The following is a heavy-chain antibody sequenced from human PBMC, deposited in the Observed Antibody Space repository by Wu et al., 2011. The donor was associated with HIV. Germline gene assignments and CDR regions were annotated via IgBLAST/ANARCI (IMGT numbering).Heavy chain of an antibody. Sequence: QVQLVQSGAEVVKPGASVKVSCKASGYTFSDYYIYWVRQAPGQGLEWMGWMNSDSGGTNSAQKFQGRVTMTRDTSTSTAYMEMTRLRSDDTAVYYCARGRYFDWSFTNWFDPWGHGTLVIVSS. J-gene: IGHJ5*02. CDR3: ARGRYFDWSFTNWFDP. V-gene: IGHV1-2*02. CDR2: MNSDSGGT. CDR1: GYTFSDYY. D-gene: IGHD3-9*01.